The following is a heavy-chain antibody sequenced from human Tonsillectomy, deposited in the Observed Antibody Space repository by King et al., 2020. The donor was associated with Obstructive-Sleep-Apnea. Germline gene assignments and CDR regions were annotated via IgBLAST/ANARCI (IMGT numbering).Heavy chain of an antibody. D-gene: IGHD3-16*01. Sequence: VQLVESGGGLVQPGRSLRLSCAASGFTFDDYAMHWVRQAPGKGLEGVSTISWSSGSIAYADSVKGRFTISRDNAKNSLYLQMNSLRAEDTALYYCAKDMGREGAGYYYYGMDVWGQGTTVTVSS. V-gene: IGHV3-9*01. J-gene: IGHJ6*02. CDR2: ISWSSGSI. CDR1: GFTFDDYA. CDR3: AKDMGREGAGYYYYGMDV.